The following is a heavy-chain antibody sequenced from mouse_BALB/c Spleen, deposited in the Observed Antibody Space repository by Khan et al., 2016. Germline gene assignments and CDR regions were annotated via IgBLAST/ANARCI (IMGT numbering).Heavy chain of an antibody. D-gene: IGHD2-14*01. J-gene: IGHJ4*01. CDR2: IWSDGST. CDR1: EFSLTSYG. V-gene: IGHV2-6*02. Sequence: QVQLKESGPGLVAPSQSLSITCTVSEFSLTSYGVHWVRQPPGKGLEWLVVIWSDGSTTYNSALKSRLSINKDNSKSQVFLKMNSLQTDDTAMYFCASHRYYYALDYWGQGTSVTVSS. CDR3: ASHRYYYALDY.